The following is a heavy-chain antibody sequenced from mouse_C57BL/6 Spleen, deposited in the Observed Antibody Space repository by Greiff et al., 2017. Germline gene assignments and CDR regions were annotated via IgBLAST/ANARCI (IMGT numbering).Heavy chain of an antibody. CDR3: ARGPYDGHLYWYLDG. Sequence: VQLQQPGTELVKPGASVKLSCKASGYTFTSYWMHWVKQRPGQGLEWIGNINPSNGGTNYNEKFKSKATLTVDKSSSTSYMQLSSLTSEGSAFYYCARGPYDGHLYWYLDGWGTGTTVTVSS. D-gene: IGHD2-3*01. CDR2: INPSNGGT. V-gene: IGHV1-53*01. CDR1: GYTFTSYW. J-gene: IGHJ1*03.